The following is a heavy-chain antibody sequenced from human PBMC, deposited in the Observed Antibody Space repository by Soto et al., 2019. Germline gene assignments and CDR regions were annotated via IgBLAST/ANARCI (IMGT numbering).Heavy chain of an antibody. CDR3: AADFYTSFLADYYSGIDV. V-gene: IGHV1-58*01. CDR1: GFTFTSSA. CDR2: IVVGSGNT. Sequence: GASVKVSCKASGFTFTSSAVQGVRQARGQRLEWIGWIVVGSGNTNYAQKFQERVTITRDRSTSTAYMELSSLRSEDKAVYYCAADFYTSFLADYYSGIDVWGQGTTVTVSS. D-gene: IGHD2-2*01. J-gene: IGHJ6*02.